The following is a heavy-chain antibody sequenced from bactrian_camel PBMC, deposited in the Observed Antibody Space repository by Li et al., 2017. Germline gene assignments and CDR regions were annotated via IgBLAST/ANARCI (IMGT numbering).Heavy chain of an antibody. J-gene: IGHJ4*01. CDR1: GYIENSYC. V-gene: IGHV3S53*01. CDR3: AAHSPKMRTLRWTKTNMTT. CDR2: IGSDGET. Sequence: HVQLVESGGGTVQSGGSLRLACAASGYIENSYCMAWFRQAPGRERERVAAIGSDGETNYDDPVKGRFTISQHSAKKTVWLQLDRLKPEDTAVYVCAAHSPKMRTLRWTKTNMTTGARGPRSPSP. D-gene: IGHD1*01.